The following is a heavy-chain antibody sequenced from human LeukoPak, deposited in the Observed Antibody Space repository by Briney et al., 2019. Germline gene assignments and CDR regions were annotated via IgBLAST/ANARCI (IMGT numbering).Heavy chain of an antibody. CDR2: INAKSGDT. Sequence: ASVKVSCKASGYSFIRYNMYLYWVRQAPEQGLEWMGWINAKSGDTVYAKKFQGRVTMTRDTSISTAYMELTGLTFDDTAVSYCERDGPSMMVEFDYWGQGSLVTVSS. CDR1: GYSFIRYN. V-gene: IGHV1-2*02. CDR3: ERDGPSMMVEFDY. J-gene: IGHJ4*02. D-gene: IGHD3-22*01.